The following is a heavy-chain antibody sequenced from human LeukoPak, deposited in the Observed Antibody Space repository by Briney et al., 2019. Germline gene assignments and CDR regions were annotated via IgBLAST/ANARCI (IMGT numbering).Heavy chain of an antibody. V-gene: IGHV3-72*01. J-gene: IGHJ3*02. CDR2: TRNKANSYTT. CDR1: GFTFSSYA. D-gene: IGHD2-2*01. CDR3: ARVRYCSSTTCRGAFDI. Sequence: GGSLRLSCAASGFTFSSYAMSWVRQAPGKGLEWVGPTRNKANSYTTEYAASVKGRFTISRADSENSLYLQMNSLKTEDTAVYYCARVRYCSSTTCRGAFDIWGQGTMVTVSS.